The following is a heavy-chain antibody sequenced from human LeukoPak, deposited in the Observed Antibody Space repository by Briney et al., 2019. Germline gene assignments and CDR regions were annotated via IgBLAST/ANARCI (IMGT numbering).Heavy chain of an antibody. CDR3: ATGPSGFDY. Sequence: GGSLRLSCAASGFTFSSYAMSWVRQAPGKGLEWVSVISGSGGSTNYADSVKGRFTISRDNSMNTLNLQMNSLRAEDTAVYYCATGPSGFDYWGQGTLVTVSS. V-gene: IGHV3-23*01. CDR1: GFTFSSYA. J-gene: IGHJ4*02. D-gene: IGHD6-6*01. CDR2: ISGSGGST.